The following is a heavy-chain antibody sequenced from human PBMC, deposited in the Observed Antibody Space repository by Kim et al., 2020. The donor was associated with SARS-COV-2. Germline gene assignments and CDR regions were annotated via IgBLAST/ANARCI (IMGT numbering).Heavy chain of an antibody. CDR1: GFTFSSYG. CDR3: AKDPGNRSYYYYYGMDV. D-gene: IGHD3-10*01. Sequence: GGSLRLSCAASGFTFSSYGMHWVRQAPGKGLEWVAVISYDGSNKYYADSVKGRFTISRDNSKNTLYLQMNSLRAEDTAVYYCAKDPGNRSYYYYYGMDVWGQGTTVTVSS. V-gene: IGHV3-30*18. J-gene: IGHJ6*02. CDR2: ISYDGSNK.